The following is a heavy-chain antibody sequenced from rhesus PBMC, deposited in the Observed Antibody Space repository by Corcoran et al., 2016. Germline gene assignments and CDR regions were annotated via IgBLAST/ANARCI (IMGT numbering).Heavy chain of an antibody. CDR2: FDPSHSDP. J-gene: IGHJ5-2*02. Sequence: EVQLVQSGAEVKRPGESLKISCKTSGYSFTSYWISWVRQRPGKGLEWMGAFDPSHSDPRYSPSFQGQVTISADKSISTAYLQWSSLKASDSATYYCAKGGSGYYPNSLDVWGRGVLVTVSS. V-gene: IGHV5-2*01. CDR1: GYSFTSYW. CDR3: AKGGSGYYPNSLDV. D-gene: IGHD3-28*01.